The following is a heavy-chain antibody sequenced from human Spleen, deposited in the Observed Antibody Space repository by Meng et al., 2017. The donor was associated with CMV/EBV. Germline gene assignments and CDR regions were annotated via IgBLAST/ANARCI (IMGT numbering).Heavy chain of an antibody. J-gene: IGHJ6*02. D-gene: IGHD3-10*02. CDR1: GYKFTHYW. V-gene: IGHV5-51*01. Sequence: KVSCKASGYKFTHYWIGWVRQMPGKGLEWMGIIYPADSDTRYSPSFQGQVTISADKSISTAYLQWSSLKASDTAMYYCARPLEVFALDVWGQGTTVTVS. CDR3: ARPLEVFALDV. CDR2: IYPADSDT.